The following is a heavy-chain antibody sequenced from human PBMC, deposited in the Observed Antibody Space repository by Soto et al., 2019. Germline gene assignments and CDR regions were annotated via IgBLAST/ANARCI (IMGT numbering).Heavy chain of an antibody. CDR2: IIPIFGTA. CDR1: GGTFSSYA. J-gene: IGHJ5*02. D-gene: IGHD4-17*01. Sequence: SVKVSCKASGGTFSSYAISWVRQAPGQGLEWMGGIIPIFGTANYAQKFQGRVTITADESTSTAYMELSSLRSEDTAVYYCARPYGDYDWFDPWGQGTLVTVSS. CDR3: ARPYGDYDWFDP. V-gene: IGHV1-69*13.